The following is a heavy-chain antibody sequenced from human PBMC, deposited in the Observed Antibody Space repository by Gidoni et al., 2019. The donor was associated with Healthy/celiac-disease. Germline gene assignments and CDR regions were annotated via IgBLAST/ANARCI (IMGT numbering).Heavy chain of an antibody. J-gene: IGHJ4*02. D-gene: IGHD3-16*02. Sequence: EVQLVESGRGLVQSGGPLRLSCAASGFTFSRDWMSLVRQAPGKGLAWVANIKQDGSEKYYVDSVKGRFTISRDNSKNSLYLQMNSLRAEYTAVYYCARYGRCQQLSDYWGQGTLVTVSS. V-gene: IGHV3-7*03. CDR3: ARYGRCQQLSDY. CDR2: IKQDGSEK. CDR1: GFTFSRDW.